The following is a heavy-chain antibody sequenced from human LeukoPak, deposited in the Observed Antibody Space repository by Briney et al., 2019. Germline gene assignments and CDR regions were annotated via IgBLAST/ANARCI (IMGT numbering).Heavy chain of an antibody. CDR2: ISSSSSSI. CDR3: AKGSAATSYDY. V-gene: IGHV3-21*01. Sequence: GGSLRLSCAASGFTLSSHTMNWVRQAPGKGLEWVSSISSSSSSIYYADSMKGRFTISRDNGKNSLYLQMNSLRAEDTAVYYCAKGSAATSYDYWGQGTLVTVSS. J-gene: IGHJ4*02. D-gene: IGHD6-25*01. CDR1: GFTLSSHT.